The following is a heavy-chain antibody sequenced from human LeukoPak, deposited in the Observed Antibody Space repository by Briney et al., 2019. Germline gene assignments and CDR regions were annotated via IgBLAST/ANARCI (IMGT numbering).Heavy chain of an antibody. CDR3: ARDPYDFWSGRLYYFDY. CDR2: IWYDGSNK. CDR1: GFTFSSYG. D-gene: IGHD3-3*01. V-gene: IGHV3-33*01. Sequence: PGGSLRLSCAAPGFTFSSYGMHWVRQAPGKGLEWVAVIWYDGSNKYYADSVKGRFTISRDNSKNTLYLQMNSLRAEDTAVYYCARDPYDFWSGRLYYFDYWGQGTLVTVSS. J-gene: IGHJ4*02.